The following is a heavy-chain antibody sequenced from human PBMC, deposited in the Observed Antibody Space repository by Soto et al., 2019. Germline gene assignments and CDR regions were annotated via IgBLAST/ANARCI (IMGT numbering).Heavy chain of an antibody. J-gene: IGHJ3*01. Sequence: QVQLVESGGGVVQPGRSLRVSCVASGFTFSNFAIYWVRQAPGKGLEWVALISYDGGNQYYADSLKGRFTVSRDNSKSALYLEMSSPRPEDTAIYYCARRIPVSGPYGALDLWGHGTVVTVSS. CDR2: ISYDGGNQ. CDR1: GFTFSNFA. D-gene: IGHD6-19*01. V-gene: IGHV3-30*03. CDR3: ARRIPVSGPYGALDL.